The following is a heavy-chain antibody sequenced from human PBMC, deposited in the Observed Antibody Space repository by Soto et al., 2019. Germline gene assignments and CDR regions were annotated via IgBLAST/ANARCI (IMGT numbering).Heavy chain of an antibody. CDR3: GKWGKGFFTYAPFSYGMHV. D-gene: IGHD1-26*01. J-gene: IGHJ6*02. CDR1: GFTFSTYA. CDR2: ISGSGGTK. Sequence: EVQLLESGGGLVQPGGSLRLSCAASGFTFSTYAMNWVRHAPGKGLEWVSAISGSGGTKFYADSVKGRFTISRDNSKNMLYLQMASLGVEDTALYYCGKWGKGFFTYAPFSYGMHVWGQGTTVTVS. V-gene: IGHV3-23*01.